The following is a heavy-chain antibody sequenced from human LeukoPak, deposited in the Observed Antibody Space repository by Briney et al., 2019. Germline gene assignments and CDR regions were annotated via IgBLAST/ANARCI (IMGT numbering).Heavy chain of an antibody. CDR1: GYSISSGYY. V-gene: IGHV4-38-2*02. J-gene: IGHJ4*02. CDR3: ARQPSTVTTIRSGLDY. D-gene: IGHD4-17*01. CDR2: IYHSGST. Sequence: SETLSLTCTVSGYSISSGYYWGWIRQPPGKGLEWIGSIYHSGSTYYNPSLKSRVTISVDTSKNQFSLKLSSVTAADTAVYYCARQPSTVTTIRSGLDYWGQGTLVTVSS.